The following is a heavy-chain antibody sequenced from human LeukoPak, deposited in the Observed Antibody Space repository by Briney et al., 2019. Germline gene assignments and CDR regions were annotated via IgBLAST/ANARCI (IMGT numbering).Heavy chain of an antibody. CDR3: AKDLWGDTAMVLDY. V-gene: IGHV3-30*02. CDR2: IRYDGSHK. J-gene: IGHJ4*02. CDR1: GFTFSSYG. Sequence: GGSLRLSCAASGFTFSSYGMHWVRQATGKGLEWVAFIRYDGSHKYYADSVKGRFTISRDNHKNTLYLQKNSLRPEDMAVYYCAKDLWGDTAMVLDYWGQGTLVTVSS. D-gene: IGHD5-18*01.